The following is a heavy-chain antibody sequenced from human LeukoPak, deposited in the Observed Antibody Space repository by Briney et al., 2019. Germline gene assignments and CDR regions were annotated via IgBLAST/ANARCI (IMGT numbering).Heavy chain of an antibody. J-gene: IGHJ5*02. Sequence: PSETLSLTCTISGGSISSYYWSWIRQPPGKGLEWIGYISYSGSTNFNPSLKSRVTISVDTSKNQFSLKLSSVTAADTAVYYCAREGTAGTNLNWFDPWGQGTLVTVSS. CDR1: GGSISSYY. V-gene: IGHV4-59*01. D-gene: IGHD1-1*01. CDR2: ISYSGST. CDR3: AREGTAGTNLNWFDP.